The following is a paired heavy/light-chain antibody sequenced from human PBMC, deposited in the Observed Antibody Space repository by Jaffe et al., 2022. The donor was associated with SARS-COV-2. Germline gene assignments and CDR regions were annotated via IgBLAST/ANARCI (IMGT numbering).Heavy chain of an antibody. V-gene: IGHV5-10-1*03. CDR3: ARGHGWTDP. J-gene: IGHJ5*02. CDR2: IDPSDSNT. Sequence: EVQLVQSGAEVKKPGESLRISCKGSGYTFTNNWISWVRQMPGKGLEWMGRIDPSDSNTDYSPSFQGHVSISADKSISTAYLQWGSLKASDTALYYCARGHGWTDPWGQGTLVTVSS. D-gene: IGHD6-19*01. CDR1: GYTFTNNW.
Light chain of an antibody. CDR1: QSVSSSY. J-gene: IGKJ4*01. CDR2: GAS. CDR3: QQYGSSPVT. V-gene: IGKV3-20*01. Sequence: EIVLTQSPGTLSLSPGERATLSCRASQSVSSSYLAWYQQKPGQAPRLLIYGASSRATGIPDRFSGSGSGTDFTLTISRPEPEDSAVYYCQQYGSSPVTFGGGTKVEIK.